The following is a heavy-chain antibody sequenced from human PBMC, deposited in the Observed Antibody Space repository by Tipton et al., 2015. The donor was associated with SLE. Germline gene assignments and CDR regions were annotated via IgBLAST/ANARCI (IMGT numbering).Heavy chain of an antibody. Sequence: TLSLTCTASGGSISGYYWSWIRQPPGKGLEWIGYIYYSGSTNYNPSLKSRITVSVDTSKNQFSLKVTSVTAPDTAVYFCARVTAMGIDYWGQGTLVTVSS. J-gene: IGHJ4*02. D-gene: IGHD2-21*02. CDR3: ARVTAMGIDY. CDR2: IYYSGST. V-gene: IGHV4-59*08. CDR1: GGSISGYY.